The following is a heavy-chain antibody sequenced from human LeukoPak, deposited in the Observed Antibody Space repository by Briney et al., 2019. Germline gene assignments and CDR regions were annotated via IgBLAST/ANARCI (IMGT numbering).Heavy chain of an antibody. CDR2: INHSGST. Sequence: SETLSLTCTVSGGSISNYYWSWIRQPPGKGLEWIGEINHSGSTNYNPSLKSRVTISVDTSKKQFSLKLSSVTAADTAVYYCARGGSGSPGAYFDYWGQGTLVTVSS. V-gene: IGHV4-34*01. CDR1: GGSISNYY. D-gene: IGHD3-10*01. J-gene: IGHJ4*02. CDR3: ARGGSGSPGAYFDY.